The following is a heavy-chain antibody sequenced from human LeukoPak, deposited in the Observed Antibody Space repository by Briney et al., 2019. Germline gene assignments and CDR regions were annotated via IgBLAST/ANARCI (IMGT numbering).Heavy chain of an antibody. CDR3: ARWSYYAPYYNWFDP. J-gene: IGHJ5*02. CDR2: INPNSGGT. D-gene: IGHD3-10*01. Sequence: ASVKVSCKASGYTFTGYYMHWVRQAPGQGLEWMGWINPNSGGTNYAQKFQGRVTMTRDTSISTAYMELSRLRSDDTAVYYCARWSYYAPYYNWFDPWGQGTLITVSS. V-gene: IGHV1-2*02. CDR1: GYTFTGYY.